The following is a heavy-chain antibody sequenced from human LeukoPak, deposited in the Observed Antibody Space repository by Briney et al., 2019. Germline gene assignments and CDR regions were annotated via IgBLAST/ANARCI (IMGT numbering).Heavy chain of an antibody. CDR1: GYTFTSYG. CDR2: ISAYNGNT. D-gene: IGHD3-3*01. J-gene: IGHJ4*02. Sequence: ASVKVSCKASGYTFTSYGISWVRQAPGQGLEWMGWISAYNGNTNYAQKLQGRVTMTTDTSTSTAYMELRSLRSDDTAVYYCARWYYDFWSGYYPFDYWAREPWSPSPQ. CDR3: ARWYYDFWSGYYPFDY. V-gene: IGHV1-18*01.